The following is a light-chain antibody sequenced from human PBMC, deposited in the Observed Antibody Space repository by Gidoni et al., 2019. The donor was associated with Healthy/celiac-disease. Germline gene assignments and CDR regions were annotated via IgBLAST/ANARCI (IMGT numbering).Light chain of an antibody. V-gene: IGLV1-36*01. J-gene: IGLJ3*02. CDR3: AAWDDRLNGWV. CDR1: SSNIGNNA. Sequence: SVLTQPPSVSEAPSQRVTISCSGSSSNIGNNAVNWYQQLPGKAPKLLIYYDDLLPSGVSDRFSGAKSGTSASLAISGLQSEDEADYCCAAWDDRLNGWVFGGGTKLTVL. CDR2: YDD.